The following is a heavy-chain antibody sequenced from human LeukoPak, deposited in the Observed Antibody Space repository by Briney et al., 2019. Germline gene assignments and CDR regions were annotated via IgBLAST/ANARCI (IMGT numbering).Heavy chain of an antibody. CDR3: ARVFTRGAFDY. CDR1: GGFNTYY. V-gene: IGHV4-59*12. J-gene: IGHJ4*02. CDR2: IYYSGST. D-gene: IGHD2-2*01. Sequence: SETLSLTCTVSGGFNTYYWSWIRQPPGKGLEWIGYIYYSGSTNYNPSLKSRVTISVDRSKNQFSLKLSSVTAADTAVYYCARVFTRGAFDYWGQGTLVTVSP.